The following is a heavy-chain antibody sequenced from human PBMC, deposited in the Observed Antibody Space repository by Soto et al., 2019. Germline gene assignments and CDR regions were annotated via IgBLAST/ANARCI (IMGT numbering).Heavy chain of an antibody. CDR2: IHGTRSII. CDR1: GFTFSIHA. V-gene: IGHV3-48*02. Sequence: EVQLVESGGGLVQPGGSLRLSCEVSGFTFSIHAMNWVRQAPGKGLEWVAYIHGTRSIIYYADSVKGRFTISRDNAKNSLFLQMDSLRDEGTAVYYCARDARNADYDYWGQGTLVTVSS. CDR3: ARDARNADYDY. J-gene: IGHJ4*02. D-gene: IGHD1-1*01.